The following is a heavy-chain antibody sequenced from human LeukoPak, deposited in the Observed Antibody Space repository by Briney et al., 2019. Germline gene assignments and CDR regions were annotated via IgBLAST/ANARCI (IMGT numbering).Heavy chain of an antibody. CDR2: ISSNGAGT. V-gene: IGHV3-64D*09. CDR1: GFSFSGDA. CDR3: VKGGSEGGDY. D-gene: IGHD1-26*01. J-gene: IGHJ4*02. Sequence: PGHSLTLSYSPSGFSFSGDAMHCVRQPPGKGLEYVSAISSNGAGTYYVDSVKARFTISRDNTKNTLYLQISSLRLEDTALYYCVKGGSEGGDYWGQGTLVTVSS.